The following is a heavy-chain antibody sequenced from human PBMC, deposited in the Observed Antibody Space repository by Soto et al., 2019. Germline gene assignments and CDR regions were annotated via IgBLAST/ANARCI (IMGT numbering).Heavy chain of an antibody. V-gene: IGHV4-31*03. Sequence: QVQLQESGPGLVKPSQTLSLTCTVSGGSISSGGYYWSWIRQHPGKGLEWIGYIYYSGSTYYNPSLKSRVAISVDTSKNQFSLKLSSVTAADTAVYYCARGTYYDILEEGFDPWGQGTLVTVSS. J-gene: IGHJ5*02. D-gene: IGHD3-9*01. CDR3: ARGTYYDILEEGFDP. CDR1: GGSISSGGYY. CDR2: IYYSGST.